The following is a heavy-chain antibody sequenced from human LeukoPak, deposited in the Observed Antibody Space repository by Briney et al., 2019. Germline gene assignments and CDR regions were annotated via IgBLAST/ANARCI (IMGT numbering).Heavy chain of an antibody. D-gene: IGHD6-19*01. V-gene: IGHV3-30*14. J-gene: IGHJ4*02. Sequence: PGRSLRLSCAASGFTFSSYAMHWVRQAPGKGLEWVAVISYDGSNKYYADSVKGRFTISRDNSNNTLYLQMGSLRAEDMAVYYCARRTGSGWYDYWGQGTLVTVSS. CDR2: ISYDGSNK. CDR1: GFTFSSYA. CDR3: ARRTGSGWYDY.